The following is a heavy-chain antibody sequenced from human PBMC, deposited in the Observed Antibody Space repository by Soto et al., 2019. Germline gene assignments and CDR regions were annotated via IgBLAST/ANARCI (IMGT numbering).Heavy chain of an antibody. Sequence: PGGSLRLSCAGSGVTFRGYAVHWVRQTPGKGLEWVTVISDDGSKTYYADSVKGRFSVSRDDSKNMVFLQMSSLRSEDTAVYHCARAYQLTYYFDDWGPGTRVTVSS. CDR1: GVTFRGYA. CDR3: ARAYQLTYYFDD. V-gene: IGHV3-30*14. J-gene: IGHJ4*02. CDR2: ISDDGSKT. D-gene: IGHD3-9*01.